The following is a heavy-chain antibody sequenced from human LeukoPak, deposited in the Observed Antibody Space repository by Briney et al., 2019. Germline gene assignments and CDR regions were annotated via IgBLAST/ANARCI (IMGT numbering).Heavy chain of an antibody. CDR3: ARVVDVVATITFFDY. D-gene: IGHD5-12*01. CDR1: GYSISSGNY. Sequence: SETLSLTCTVSGYSISSGNYWGWIRQPPGKGLEWVGTIFHSGSAYYNPSLKSRVTISVDTSKNQFSLKLSSVTAADTAVYYCARVVDVVATITFFDYWGQGTLVTVSS. CDR2: IFHSGSA. J-gene: IGHJ4*02. V-gene: IGHV4-38-2*02.